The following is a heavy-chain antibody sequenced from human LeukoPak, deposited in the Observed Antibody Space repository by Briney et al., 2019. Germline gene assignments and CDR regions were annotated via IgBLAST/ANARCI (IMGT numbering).Heavy chain of an antibody. CDR3: ARLYGYDY. CDR1: GGSISSSSYY. CDR2: IYYSGST. Sequence: SETLSLTCTVSGGSISSSSYYWGWIRQPPGKGLEWVGSIYYSGSTYYNPSLKSRVTISVDTSKNQFSLKLSSVTAADTAVYYCARLYGYDYWGQGTRVTVSS. J-gene: IGHJ4*02. V-gene: IGHV4-39*01. D-gene: IGHD5-24*01.